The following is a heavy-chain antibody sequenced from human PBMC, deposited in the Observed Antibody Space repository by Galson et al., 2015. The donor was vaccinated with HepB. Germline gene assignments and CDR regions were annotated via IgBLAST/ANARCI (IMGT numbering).Heavy chain of an antibody. D-gene: IGHD5-24*01. CDR2: IKQDGSEK. J-gene: IGHJ4*02. CDR1: GFTFSSYW. Sequence: SLRLSCAASGFTFSSYWMSWVRQAPGKGLEWVANIKQDGSEKYYVDSVKGRFTISRDNAKNSLYLQMNSLRAEDTAVYYCASHRDGYNGYFDYWGQGTLVTVSS. CDR3: ASHRDGYNGYFDY. V-gene: IGHV3-7*03.